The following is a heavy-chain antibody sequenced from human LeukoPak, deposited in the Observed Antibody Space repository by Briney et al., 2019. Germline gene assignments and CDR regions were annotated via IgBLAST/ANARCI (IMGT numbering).Heavy chain of an antibody. V-gene: IGHV3-7*03. CDR1: GFSFSTYW. CDR3: ASGRQLGR. Sequence: GGSLGLSCAASGFSFSTYWMSWVRQAPGKGPEWVANIKQDESEKYYVDSVKGRFTISRDNTKNSLYLQMNSLRVEDTAVYYCASGRQLGRWGQGTLVTVSS. CDR2: IKQDESEK. D-gene: IGHD6-13*01. J-gene: IGHJ4*02.